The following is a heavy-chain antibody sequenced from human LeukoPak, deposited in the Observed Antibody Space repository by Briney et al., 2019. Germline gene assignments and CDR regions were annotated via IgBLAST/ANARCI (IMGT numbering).Heavy chain of an antibody. D-gene: IGHD2-2*01. Sequence: PGGSLRLSCAASGFTFSSYAMSWVRQAPGKGLEWVSAISGSGGSTYYADSVKGRFTISRDNSKNTLYLQMNSLRAEDTAVYYCAKDLHRRDVVVVPAAPFYYYYGMDVWGQGTTVTVSS. J-gene: IGHJ6*02. CDR2: ISGSGGST. CDR3: AKDLHRRDVVVVPAAPFYYYYGMDV. CDR1: GFTFSSYA. V-gene: IGHV3-23*01.